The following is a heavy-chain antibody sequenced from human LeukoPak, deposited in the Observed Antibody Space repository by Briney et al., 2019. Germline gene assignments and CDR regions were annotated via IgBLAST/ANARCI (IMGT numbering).Heavy chain of an antibody. V-gene: IGHV4-4*07. CDR2: IYTSGST. D-gene: IGHD2-15*01. CDR3: ARDYCSDGSCYLFDY. J-gene: IGHJ4*02. CDR1: GGSISSYY. Sequence: PSETLSLTCTVSGGSISSYYWSWIRQPAGKGLEWIGRIYTSGSTNYNPSLKSRVTMSVDTSKNQFSLKLSSVTAADTAVYYCARDYCSDGSCYLFDYWGQGTLVTVSS.